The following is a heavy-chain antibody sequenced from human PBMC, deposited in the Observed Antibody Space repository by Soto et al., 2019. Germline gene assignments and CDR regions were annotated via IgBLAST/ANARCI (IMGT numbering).Heavy chain of an antibody. CDR1: GFTFSSYA. V-gene: IGHV3-23*01. CDR2: ISTSGDST. J-gene: IGHJ4*02. Sequence: EVQLLESGAGLVQPGGSLRLSCAASGFTFSSYAMSWVRQAPGKGLEWVSGISTSGDSTYYADSVKGRFTISRDNSKDTLYLQMNSLRAGDTDVHYCATNSRYCSSTSCYADWGQGTLVTVSS. CDR3: ATNSRYCSSTSCYAD. D-gene: IGHD2-2*01.